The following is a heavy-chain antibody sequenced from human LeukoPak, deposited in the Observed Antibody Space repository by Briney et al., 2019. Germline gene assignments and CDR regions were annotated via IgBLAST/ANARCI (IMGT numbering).Heavy chain of an antibody. J-gene: IGHJ4*02. D-gene: IGHD3-9*01. CDR3: AKGPHRINYDILTGQDY. V-gene: IGHV3-23*01. CDR1: GFTFSSYA. CDR2: ISGSGGST. Sequence: GRSLRLSCAASGFTFSSYAMSWVRQAPGKGLEWVSAISGSGGSTYYADSVKGRFTISRNNSKNTLYLQMNSLRAEDTAVYYCAKGPHRINYDILTGQDYWGQGTLVIVSS.